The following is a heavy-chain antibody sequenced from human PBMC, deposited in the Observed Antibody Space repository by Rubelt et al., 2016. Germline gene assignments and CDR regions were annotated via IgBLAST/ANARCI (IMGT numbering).Heavy chain of an antibody. D-gene: IGHD6-19*01. Sequence: QVQLVQSGAEVKKPGASVKVSCKVSGYTFTELSMHWVRQAPGKGLEWMGGFDAEDGETIYAQRFQVRVAMTENTSTDTAYRGLGGLRSEDTAGYYCATGQYSSGCDYWGQGTLVTVSS. V-gene: IGHV1-24*01. J-gene: IGHJ4*02. CDR3: ATGQYSSGCDY. CDR1: GYTFTELS. CDR2: FDAEDGET.